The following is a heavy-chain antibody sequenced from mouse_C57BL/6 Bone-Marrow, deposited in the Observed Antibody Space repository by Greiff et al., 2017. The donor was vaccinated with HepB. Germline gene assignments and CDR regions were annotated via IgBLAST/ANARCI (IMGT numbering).Heavy chain of an antibody. J-gene: IGHJ4*01. Sequence: VQLQESGAELVKPGASVKISCKASGYAFSSYWMNWVKQRPGKGLEWIGQIYPGDGDTNYNGKFKGKATLTADKSSSTAYMQLSSLTSEDSAVYFCAKLYYNYGNDKYYAMDYWGQGTSVTVSS. D-gene: IGHD2-2*01. V-gene: IGHV1-80*01. CDR1: GYAFSSYW. CDR2: IYPGDGDT. CDR3: AKLYYNYGNDKYYAMDY.